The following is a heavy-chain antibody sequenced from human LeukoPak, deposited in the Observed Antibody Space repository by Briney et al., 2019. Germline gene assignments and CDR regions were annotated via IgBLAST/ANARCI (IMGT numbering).Heavy chain of an antibody. CDR2: ITWNSGTI. CDR1: GFIFDNYA. CDR3: VKDTSHTAVVDY. J-gene: IGHJ4*02. Sequence: ALRLSCVASGFIFDNYAMYWIRQAPGKGLEWVAGITWNSGTIGYADSVKGRVTISRDNAKNSLYLQMNSLRTEDTALYYCVKDTSHTAVVDYWGQGTLVTVSS. D-gene: IGHD5-18*01. V-gene: IGHV3-9*01.